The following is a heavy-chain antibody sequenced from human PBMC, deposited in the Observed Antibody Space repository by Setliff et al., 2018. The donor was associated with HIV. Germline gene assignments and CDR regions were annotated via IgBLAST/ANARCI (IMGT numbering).Heavy chain of an antibody. CDR1: GGSINNYQ. V-gene: IGHV4-4*08. CDR2: IYTSGSS. D-gene: IGHD3-9*01. CDR3: ARGEPVDILTGYFDY. Sequence: PSETLSLTCPVSGFSGGSINNYQWSWIRQPPGKGLEWIGYIYTSGSSNYNPSLKSRVTISGDTSKRQFSLKMSSVTAADTAVYYCARGEPVDILTGYFDYWGQGTLVTVSS. J-gene: IGHJ4*02.